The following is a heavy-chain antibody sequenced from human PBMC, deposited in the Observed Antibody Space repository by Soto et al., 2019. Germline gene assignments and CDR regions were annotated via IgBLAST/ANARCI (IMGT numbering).Heavy chain of an antibody. CDR2: AGPSGSST. CDR3: ARTYYYDSTGYYRTFDY. Sequence: GGTLRLSCASSGFTFGSYAMSWVLLAPVKGLEWVSVAGPSGSSTFYADSVRGRFTISRDNFENTLYLQMNSLRAADTALYFCARTYYYDSTGYYRTFDYWGQGTLVTVSS. D-gene: IGHD3-22*01. CDR1: GFTFGSYA. V-gene: IGHV3-23*01. J-gene: IGHJ4*02.